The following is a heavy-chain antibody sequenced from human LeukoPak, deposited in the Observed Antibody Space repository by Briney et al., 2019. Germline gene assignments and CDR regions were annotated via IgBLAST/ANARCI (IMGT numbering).Heavy chain of an antibody. CDR1: GFTFSSYA. V-gene: IGHV4-34*01. J-gene: IGHJ4*02. CDR2: INHSGST. CDR3: ARAYGDYVVRFFDY. Sequence: LRLSCAASGFTFSSYAMSWVRQPPGKGLEWIGEINHSGSTNYNPSLKSRVTISVDTSKNQFSLKLSSVTAADTAVYYCARAYGDYVVRFFDYWGQGTLVTVSS. D-gene: IGHD4-17*01.